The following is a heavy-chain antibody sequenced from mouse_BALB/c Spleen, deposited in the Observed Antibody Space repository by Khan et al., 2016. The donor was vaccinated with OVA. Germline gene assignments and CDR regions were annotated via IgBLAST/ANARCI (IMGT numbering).Heavy chain of an antibody. CDR1: GYSITSGYA. J-gene: IGHJ2*01. Sequence: EVQLQESGPGLVKPSQSLSLTCTVTGYSITSGYAWNWIRQFPGNKLEWMGYISYSGGTRYNPSLKSRISITRDTSKNQFFLQLNSVTTEETATYYCARGNYYGYYFDYWGQGTPLTVSS. CDR2: ISYSGGT. D-gene: IGHD1-1*01. CDR3: ARGNYYGYYFDY. V-gene: IGHV3-2*02.